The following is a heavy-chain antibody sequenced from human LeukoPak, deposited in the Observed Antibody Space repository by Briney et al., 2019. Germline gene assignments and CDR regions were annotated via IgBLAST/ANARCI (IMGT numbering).Heavy chain of an antibody. CDR2: INHSGST. J-gene: IGHJ4*02. CDR1: GGSFSGYY. D-gene: IGHD5-24*01. CDR3: ARGRGRWLQLTRYFDY. Sequence: SETLSLTCGVYGGSFSGYYWSWIRQPPGKGLEWIGEINHSGSTNYNPSLKSRVTRSVDTSKNQFSLKLSSVTAADTAVYYCARGRGRWLQLTRYFDYWGQGTLVTVS. V-gene: IGHV4-34*01.